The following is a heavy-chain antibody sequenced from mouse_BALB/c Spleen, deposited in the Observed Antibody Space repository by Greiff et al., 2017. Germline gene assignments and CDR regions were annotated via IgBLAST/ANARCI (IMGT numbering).Heavy chain of an antibody. D-gene: IGHD1-1*02. CDR1: GYAFTNYL. CDR2: INPGSGGT. J-gene: IGHJ4*01. V-gene: IGHV1-54*01. Sequence: QVQLQQSGAELVRPGTSVKVSCKASGYAFTNYLIEWVKQRPGQGLEWIGVINPGSGGTNYNEKFKGKATLTADKSSSTAYMQLSSLTSDDSAVYYCAREGGICAMDYWGQGTSVTVSS. CDR3: AREGGICAMDY.